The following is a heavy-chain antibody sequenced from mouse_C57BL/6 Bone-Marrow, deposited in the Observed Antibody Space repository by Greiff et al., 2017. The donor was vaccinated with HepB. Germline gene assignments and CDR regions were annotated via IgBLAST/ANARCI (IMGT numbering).Heavy chain of an antibody. V-gene: IGHV1-80*01. J-gene: IGHJ1*03. Sequence: QVQLQQSGAELVKPGASVKISCKASGYAFSSYWMNWVKQRPGKGLEWIGQIYPGDGDTNYNGKFKGKATLTADKSSSTAYMQLSSLTSEDSAVYFCAREDYGKSWYFDVWGTGTTVTVSS. D-gene: IGHD2-1*01. CDR2: IYPGDGDT. CDR1: GYAFSSYW. CDR3: AREDYGKSWYFDV.